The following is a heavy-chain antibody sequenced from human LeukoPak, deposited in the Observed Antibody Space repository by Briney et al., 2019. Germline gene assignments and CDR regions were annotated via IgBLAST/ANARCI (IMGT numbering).Heavy chain of an antibody. CDR3: ARDVRRRQYCGGDCYWDY. J-gene: IGHJ4*02. Sequence: GGSLRLSCAASGFTFDDYGMSWVRQAPGKGLEWVSGINWNGGSTVYADSVKGRFTISRDNAKNSLYLQMNSLRAEDTALYYCARDVRRRQYCGGDCYWDYWGQGTLVTVSS. CDR2: INWNGGST. CDR1: GFTFDDYG. V-gene: IGHV3-20*04. D-gene: IGHD2-21*02.